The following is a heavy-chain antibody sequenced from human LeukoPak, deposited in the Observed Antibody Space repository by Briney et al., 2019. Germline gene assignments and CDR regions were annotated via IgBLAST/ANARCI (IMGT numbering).Heavy chain of an antibody. V-gene: IGHV1-8*01. J-gene: IGHJ4*02. CDR2: MNPSSGNT. Sequence: ASVKVSCKASGYTFTSYDINWVRQATGRGLEWMGWMNPSSGNTGYAQKFQGRVTMTRNTSISTAYMELSSLRSEDTAVYYCARGGLEWLPSLFDYWGQGTLVTVSS. D-gene: IGHD5-12*01. CDR3: ARGGLEWLPSLFDY. CDR1: GYTFTSYD.